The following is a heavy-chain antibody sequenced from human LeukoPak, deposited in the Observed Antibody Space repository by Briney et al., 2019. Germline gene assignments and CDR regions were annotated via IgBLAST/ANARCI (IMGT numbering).Heavy chain of an antibody. Sequence: ASVNVSCKASGYTFTGYYMHWVRQATGQGLEWMGWINPNSGGTNYAQKFQGRVTMTTDTSISTAYMELRSLRSDDTAVYYCTRERDSSGSVELADWGQGTLVT. D-gene: IGHD3-22*01. J-gene: IGHJ4*01. CDR2: INPNSGGT. CDR1: GYTFTGYY. V-gene: IGHV1-2*02. CDR3: TRERDSSGSVELAD.